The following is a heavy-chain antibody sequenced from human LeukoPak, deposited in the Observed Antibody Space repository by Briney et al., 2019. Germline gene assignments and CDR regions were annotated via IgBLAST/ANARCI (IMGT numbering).Heavy chain of an antibody. J-gene: IGHJ4*02. V-gene: IGHV1-69*05. CDR3: AVGYCSGGSCYHYDY. CDR1: GGTFSSYA. CDR2: IIPIFGTA. D-gene: IGHD2-15*01. Sequence: GASVKVSCKASGGTFSSYAISWVRQAPGQGLEWMGGIIPIFGTANYAQRFQGRVTMTRDMSTSTVYMELSSLRSEDTAVYYCAVGYCSGGSCYHYDYWGQGTLVTVSS.